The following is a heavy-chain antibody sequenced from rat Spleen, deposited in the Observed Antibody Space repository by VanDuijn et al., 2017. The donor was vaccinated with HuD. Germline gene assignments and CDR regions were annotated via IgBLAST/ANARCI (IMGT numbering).Heavy chain of an antibody. D-gene: IGHD1-12*02. J-gene: IGHJ3*01. V-gene: IGHV2S8*01. CDR2: ISSGGTP. CDR3: TSFYYYDGSYYYPFPY. Sequence: QVQLKESGPGLVQPSQTLSLTCTVSGFSLSNYGVIWVRQPPGKGLEWIAAISSGGTPYYNSPLKSRLSVTRDTSKSQVFLEMNSLQTGDTALYFCTSFYYYDGSYYYPFPYWGQGTLVTVSS. CDR1: GFSLSNYG.